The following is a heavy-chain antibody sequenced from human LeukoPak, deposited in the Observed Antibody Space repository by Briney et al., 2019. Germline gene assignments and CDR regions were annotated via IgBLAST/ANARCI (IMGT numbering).Heavy chain of an antibody. D-gene: IGHD2-2*01. CDR2: ISAYNGNT. Sequence: ASVNVSCKASGYTFTSYGISWVRQAPGHGLEWMGWISAYNGNTNYAQKLQGRVTMTTDTSTSTAYMELRSLRSDDTAVYYCARVPPAPYCSSTSCPLPFDYWGQGTLVTVSS. V-gene: IGHV1-18*04. CDR1: GYTFTSYG. J-gene: IGHJ4*02. CDR3: ARVPPAPYCSSTSCPLPFDY.